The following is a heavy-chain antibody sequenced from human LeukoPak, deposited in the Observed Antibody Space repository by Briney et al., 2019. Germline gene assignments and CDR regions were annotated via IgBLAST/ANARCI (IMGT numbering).Heavy chain of an antibody. CDR3: ARVSGSTPDEGS. V-gene: IGHV3-21*01. CDR1: GFIFSSYI. J-gene: IGHJ5*01. D-gene: IGHD2-15*01. CDR2: ISPSGSHK. Sequence: TGGSLRLSCAASGFIFSSYIMNWVRQAPGKGLEWVSSISPSGSHKYYVDSVKGRFTISRDNAKNSVSLQMNSLRAEDTAVYYCARVSGSTPDEGSWGQGTLVTVSS.